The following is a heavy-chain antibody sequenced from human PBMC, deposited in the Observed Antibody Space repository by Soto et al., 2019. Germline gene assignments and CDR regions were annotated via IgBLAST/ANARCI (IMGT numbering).Heavy chain of an antibody. J-gene: IGHJ6*02. CDR3: ARGRIFGVVNPYYYYGMDV. Sequence: GGSLRLPCAASGFTFSSYSMNWVRQAPGKGLEWVSSISSSSYIYYADSVKGRFTISRDNAKNSLYLQMNSLRAEDTAVYYCARGRIFGVVNPYYYYGMDVWGQGTTVTVSS. CDR2: ISSSSYI. V-gene: IGHV3-21*01. CDR1: GFTFSSYS. D-gene: IGHD3-3*01.